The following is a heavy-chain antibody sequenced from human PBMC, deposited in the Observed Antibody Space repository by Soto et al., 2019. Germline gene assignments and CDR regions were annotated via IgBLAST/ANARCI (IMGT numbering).Heavy chain of an antibody. V-gene: IGHV1-18*01. Sequence: QVHLVQSGAEVKKPGASVKVSCKGSGYTFTTYGITWVRQAPGQGLEWMGWISAHNGNTNDAQKRQGRVTVTRDTSTSTAYMELRRLRSDDTAVYYCARGRYGDYWGQGALVTVSS. CDR2: ISAHNGNT. J-gene: IGHJ4*02. CDR1: GYTFTTYG. D-gene: IGHD1-1*01. CDR3: ARGRYGDY.